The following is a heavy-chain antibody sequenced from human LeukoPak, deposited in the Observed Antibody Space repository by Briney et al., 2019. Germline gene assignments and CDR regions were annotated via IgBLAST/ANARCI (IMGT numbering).Heavy chain of an antibody. Sequence: SETLSLTCAVYGGSFSGYYWSWIRQPPGKGLEWIGEINHSGSTNYNPSLKSRVTISVDTSKNQVSLWLPSVTTADTAVYYCARGDPSGRPGIAFDFWGQGILVTVSS. CDR1: GGSFSGYY. V-gene: IGHV4-34*01. D-gene: IGHD1-26*01. CDR3: ARGDPSGRPGIAFDF. CDR2: INHSGST. J-gene: IGHJ4*02.